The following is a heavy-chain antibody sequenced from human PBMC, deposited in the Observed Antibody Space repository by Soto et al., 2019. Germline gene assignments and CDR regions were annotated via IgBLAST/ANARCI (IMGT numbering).Heavy chain of an antibody. CDR3: AREEGGRVAVAGSWFDP. J-gene: IGHJ5*02. D-gene: IGHD6-19*01. CDR2: ISAYNGNT. V-gene: IGHV1-18*01. CDR1: GYTFTSYG. Sequence: QVQLVQSGAEVKKPGASVKVSCKASGYTFTSYGISWVRQAPGQGLEWMGWISAYNGNTNYAQKLQGRVTMTTDPSTSTAYMELRSLRSDDTAVYYCAREEGGRVAVAGSWFDPWGQGTLVTVSS.